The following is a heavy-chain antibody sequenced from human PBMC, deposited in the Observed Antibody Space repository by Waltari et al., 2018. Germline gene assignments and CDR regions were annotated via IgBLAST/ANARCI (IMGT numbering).Heavy chain of an antibody. CDR1: GGSFSGYY. V-gene: IGHV4-34*01. CDR3: ARVHVDIVATALDY. Sequence: QVQLQQWGAGLLKPSETLSLTCAVYGGSFSGYYWSWIRQPPGKGLEWIGEINHSGSTNDNPSLKSRVTISVDTSKNQFSLKLSSVTAADTAVYYCARVHVDIVATALDYWGQGTLVTVSS. J-gene: IGHJ4*02. D-gene: IGHD5-12*01. CDR2: INHSGST.